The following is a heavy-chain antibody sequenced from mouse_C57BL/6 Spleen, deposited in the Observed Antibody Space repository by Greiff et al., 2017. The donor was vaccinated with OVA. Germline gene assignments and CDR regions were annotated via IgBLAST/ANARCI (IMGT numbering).Heavy chain of an antibody. CDR3: ARDRWFDY. J-gene: IGHJ2*01. CDR1: GFTFSSYA. CDR2: ISDGGSYT. D-gene: IGHD2-3*01. V-gene: IGHV5-4*01. Sequence: DVKLVESGGGLVKPGGSLKLSCAASGFTFSSYAMSWVRQTPEKRLEWVATISDGGSYTYYPDNVKGRFTISRDNATNNLYLQMSHLKSEDTAMYYCARDRWFDYGGKGTTLTVSS.